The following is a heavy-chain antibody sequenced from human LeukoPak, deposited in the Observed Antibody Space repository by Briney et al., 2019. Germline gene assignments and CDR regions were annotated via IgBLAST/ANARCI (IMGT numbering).Heavy chain of an antibody. CDR1: GGSISSSNW. J-gene: IGHJ4*02. Sequence: SETLSLTCAVSGGSISSSNWWSWVRQPPGKGLEWIGEIYHSGSTNYNPSLKSRVTISVDKSKNQFSLKLSSVTAADTAVYYCAKDRGYSSSWYGMRRYFDYWGQGTLVTVSS. D-gene: IGHD6-13*01. V-gene: IGHV4-4*02. CDR2: IYHSGST. CDR3: AKDRGYSSSWYGMRRYFDY.